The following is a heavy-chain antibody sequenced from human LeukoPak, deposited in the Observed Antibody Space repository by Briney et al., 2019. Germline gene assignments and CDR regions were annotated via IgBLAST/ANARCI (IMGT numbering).Heavy chain of an antibody. CDR2: ITSSSSDI. CDR1: GFSFGSYG. CDR3: ARVFWETVNTGYYSDF. Sequence: GGSLRLSCAASGFSFGSYGLSWVRQAPGKGLEWISSITSSSSDIFYADSVRGRFTISRDNANNALHLQMNSLRAEDTAVYYCARVFWETVNTGYYSDFWGQGTLVTVSS. V-gene: IGHV3-21*01. D-gene: IGHD3-22*01. J-gene: IGHJ4*02.